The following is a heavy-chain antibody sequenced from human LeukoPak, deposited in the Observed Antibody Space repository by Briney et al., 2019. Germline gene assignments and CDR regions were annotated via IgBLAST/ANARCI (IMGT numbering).Heavy chain of an antibody. Sequence: PSETLSLTCAVYGRSFSGYYWSWLRQPPGKGLEWIGEINHSGSTNYNPSLKSRVTISVDTSKNQFSLKLSSVTGTDTAVYYCAPLRGGYTSHAFDIWGQGTMVTVSS. J-gene: IGHJ3*02. CDR1: GRSFSGYY. V-gene: IGHV4-34*01. CDR3: APLRGGYTSHAFDI. D-gene: IGHD5-24*01. CDR2: INHSGST.